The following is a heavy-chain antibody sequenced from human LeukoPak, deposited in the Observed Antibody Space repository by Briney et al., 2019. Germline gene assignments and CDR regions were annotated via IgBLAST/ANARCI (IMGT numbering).Heavy chain of an antibody. V-gene: IGHV3-33*01. J-gene: IGHJ4*02. Sequence: GGSLRVSCAASGFTFSSDGMHWVRQAPGKGLEWVAVIWYDGSNKYYADSVKGRFTISRDNSKNTLYLQMNSLRAEDTAVYYCARGVVVVVPAATFFDYRGQGTLVTVSS. CDR3: ARGVVVVVPAATFFDY. CDR1: GFTFSSDG. CDR2: IWYDGSNK. D-gene: IGHD2-2*01.